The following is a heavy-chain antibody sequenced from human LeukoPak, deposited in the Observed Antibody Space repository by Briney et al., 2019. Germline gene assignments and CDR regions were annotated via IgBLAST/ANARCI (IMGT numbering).Heavy chain of an antibody. J-gene: IGHJ5*02. CDR3: ARGDIVVVPAAIGGWFDP. Sequence: SETLSLTCTVSGGSISSYYWSWIRQPAGKGLEWIGRIYTSGSTNYNPSLKSRVTISVDTSKNQFSLKLSSVTAADTAVYYCARGDIVVVPAAIGGWFDPWGQGTLVTVSS. CDR2: IYTSGST. D-gene: IGHD2-2*02. CDR1: GGSISSYY. V-gene: IGHV4-4*07.